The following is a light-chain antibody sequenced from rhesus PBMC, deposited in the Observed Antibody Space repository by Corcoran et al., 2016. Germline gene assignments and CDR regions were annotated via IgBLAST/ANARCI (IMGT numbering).Light chain of an antibody. CDR3: QQHDTSPFT. CDR1: QGISNW. CDR2: RAS. V-gene: IGKV1-69*01. Sequence: DIQMTQSPSSLSASVGDRVTITCRASQGISNWLSWYQQKPGKAPKLLIYRASNLEKWVPSRFSGSGSVTDFTLTITSLQPEDIAIYYCQQHDTSPFTFGPGTKLDIK. J-gene: IGKJ3*01.